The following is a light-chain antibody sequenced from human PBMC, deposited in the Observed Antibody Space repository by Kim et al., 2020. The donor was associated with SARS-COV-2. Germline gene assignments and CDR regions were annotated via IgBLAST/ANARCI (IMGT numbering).Light chain of an antibody. CDR1: NSDVGGYNY. CDR2: DVT. J-gene: IGLJ1*01. CDR3: CSYAGSPPDV. Sequence: QSALTQPRSVSGSPGQSVTISCTGTNSDVGGYNYVSWYQQHPGKAPKLMIYDVTERPSGVPDRFSASKSGNTASLTISGLQAEDEADYYCCSYAGSPPDVFGTGTKVTVL. V-gene: IGLV2-11*01.